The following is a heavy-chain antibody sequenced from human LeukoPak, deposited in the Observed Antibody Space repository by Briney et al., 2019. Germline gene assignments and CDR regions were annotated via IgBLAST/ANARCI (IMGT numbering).Heavy chain of an antibody. CDR2: ISGSGGST. V-gene: IGHV3-23*01. J-gene: IGHJ4*02. D-gene: IGHD6-13*01. Sequence: GGSLRLSCAASGFTFSSYGMSWVRQAPGKGLEWVSAISGSGGSTNYADSVKGRFTISRDNSKNTLYLQMNSLRAEDTAVYYCARDGGSSWYFDYWGQGTLVTVSS. CDR3: ARDGGSSWYFDY. CDR1: GFTFSSYG.